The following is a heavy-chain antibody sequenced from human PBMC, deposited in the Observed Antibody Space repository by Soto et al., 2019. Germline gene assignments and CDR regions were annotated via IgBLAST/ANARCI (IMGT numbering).Heavy chain of an antibody. CDR2: IYPGDSDT. D-gene: IGHD6-13*01. CDR1: GYSFTSYW. Sequence: GESLKISCKGSGYSFTSYWIGWVRQMPGKGLEWMGIIYPGDSDTRYSPSFQGQVTISADKSISTAYLQWSSLKASDTAMYYCARTSAAGKYYYGMDVWGQGTTVTDSS. J-gene: IGHJ6*02. CDR3: ARTSAAGKYYYGMDV. V-gene: IGHV5-51*01.